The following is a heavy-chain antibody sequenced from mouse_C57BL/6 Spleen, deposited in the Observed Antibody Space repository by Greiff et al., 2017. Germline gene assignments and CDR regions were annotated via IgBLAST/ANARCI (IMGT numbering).Heavy chain of an antibody. CDR1: GYTFTDYY. V-gene: IGHV1-19*01. CDR3: ARSGDYDEGAMDY. J-gene: IGHJ4*01. Sequence: VHVKQSGPVLVKPGASVKMSCKASGYTFTDYYMNWVKQSHGKSLEWIGVINPYNGGTSYNQKFKGKATLTVDKSSSTAYMELNSLTSEDSAVYYCARSGDYDEGAMDYWGQGTSVTVSS. CDR2: INPYNGGT. D-gene: IGHD2-4*01.